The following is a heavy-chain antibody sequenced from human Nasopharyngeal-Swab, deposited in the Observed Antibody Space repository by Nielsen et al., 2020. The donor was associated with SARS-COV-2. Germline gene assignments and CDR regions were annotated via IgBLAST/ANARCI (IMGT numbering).Heavy chain of an antibody. CDR2: IWYDGSNK. J-gene: IGHJ3*02. Sequence: GGSLRLSRAASGFTFSSYGMHWVRQAPGKGLEWVAVIWYDGSNKYYADSVKGRFTISRDNSKNTLYLQMNSLRAEDTAVYYCARDSPGTDSSGYDDAFDIWGQGTMVTVSS. V-gene: IGHV3-33*01. CDR1: GFTFSSYG. D-gene: IGHD3-22*01. CDR3: ARDSPGTDSSGYDDAFDI.